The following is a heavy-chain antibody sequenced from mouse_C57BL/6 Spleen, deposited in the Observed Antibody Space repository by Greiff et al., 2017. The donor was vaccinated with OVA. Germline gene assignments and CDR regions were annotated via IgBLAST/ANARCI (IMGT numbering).Heavy chain of an antibody. CDR3: AKITAVVATGYYFDY. D-gene: IGHD1-1*01. V-gene: IGHV1-80*01. CDR2: IYPGDGDT. CDR1: GYAFSSYW. Sequence: QVQLKESGAELVKPGASVKISCKASGYAFSSYWMNWVKQRPGKGLEWIGQIYPGDGDTNYHGKVKGKATLTADKSSSTAYMQLSSLTSEDSAVYFCAKITAVVATGYYFDYWGQGTTLTVSS. J-gene: IGHJ2*01.